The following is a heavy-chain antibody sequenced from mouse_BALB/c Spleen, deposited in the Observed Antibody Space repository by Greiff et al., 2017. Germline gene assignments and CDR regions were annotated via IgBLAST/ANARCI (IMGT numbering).Heavy chain of an antibody. Sequence: EVKLMESGAELVKPGASVKLSCTASGFNIKDTYMHWVKQRPEQGLEWIGRIDPANGNTKYDPKFQGKATITADTSSNTAYLQLSSLTSEDTAVYYCASYYRYDLYAMDYWGQGTSVTVSS. D-gene: IGHD2-14*01. CDR2: IDPANGNT. V-gene: IGHV14-3*02. J-gene: IGHJ4*01. CDR3: ASYYRYDLYAMDY. CDR1: GFNIKDTY.